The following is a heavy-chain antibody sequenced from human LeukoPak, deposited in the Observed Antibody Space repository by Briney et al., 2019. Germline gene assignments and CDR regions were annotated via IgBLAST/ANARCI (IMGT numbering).Heavy chain of an antibody. V-gene: IGHV1-2*02. J-gene: IGHJ4*02. CDR1: GYTLTGYY. D-gene: IGHD3-10*01. CDR3: ARGHGSGSYYKD. Sequence: ASVKVSCKASGYTLTGYYMHWVRQAPGQGLEWMGWINPNSGGTNYAQKFQGRVTMTRDTSISTAYMELSRLRSDDTAVYYCARGHGSGSYYKDWGQGTLVTVSS. CDR2: INPNSGGT.